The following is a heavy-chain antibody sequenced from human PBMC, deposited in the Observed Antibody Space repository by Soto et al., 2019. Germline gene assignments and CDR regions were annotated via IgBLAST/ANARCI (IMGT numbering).Heavy chain of an antibody. CDR2: IIPILGTA. D-gene: IGHD3-16*01. CDR1: GGTFSSYA. V-gene: IGHV1-69*12. CDR3: ARGQTGGGWGYYFDY. Sequence: QVQLVQSGAEVKKPGSSVKVSCKASGGTFSSYAIDWVRQAPGQGLEWMGGIIPILGTADYAQKFQGRVTITADESTSTAYMELSSLRSEDTAVYYCARGQTGGGWGYYFDYWGHGTLVTVSS. J-gene: IGHJ4*01.